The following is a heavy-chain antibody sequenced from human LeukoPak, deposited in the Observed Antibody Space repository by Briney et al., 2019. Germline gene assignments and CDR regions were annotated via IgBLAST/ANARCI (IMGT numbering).Heavy chain of an antibody. CDR1: GFTFSSYA. D-gene: IGHD5-24*01. CDR2: ISGSGGST. J-gene: IGHJ4*02. CDR3: AKDSRRRWLQSRPYYFDY. Sequence: PGGSLRLSCAASGFTFSSYAMSWVRQAPGKGLEWVSAISGSGGSTYYADSVKGRFTISRDNSKNTLYLQMNSLRAEDTAVYYCAKDSRRRWLQSRPYYFDYWGQGTLVTVSS. V-gene: IGHV3-23*01.